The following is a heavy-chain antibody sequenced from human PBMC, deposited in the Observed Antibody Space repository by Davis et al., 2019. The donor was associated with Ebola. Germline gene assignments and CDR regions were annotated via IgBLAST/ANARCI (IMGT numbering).Heavy chain of an antibody. V-gene: IGHV4-39*01. Sequence: SETLSLTCAVYGGSFSSYYWGWIRQPPGKGLEWIGSIYYSGSTYYNPSLKSRVTISVDTSKNQFSLKLSSVTAADTAVYYCASLGGGGPDTAMVRGFYSWGQGTLVTVSS. CDR1: GGSFSSYY. J-gene: IGHJ5*02. CDR2: IYYSGST. CDR3: ASLGGGGPDTAMVRGFYS. D-gene: IGHD5-18*01.